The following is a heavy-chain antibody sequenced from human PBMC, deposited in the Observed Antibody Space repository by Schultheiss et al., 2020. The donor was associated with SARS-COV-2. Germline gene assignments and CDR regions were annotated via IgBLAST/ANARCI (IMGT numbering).Heavy chain of an antibody. J-gene: IGHJ4*02. CDR1: GFTFDDYD. V-gene: IGHV3-30*03. Sequence: AGSLRLSCAASGFTFDDYDMSWVRQAPGKGLEWVAVISYDGSNKYYADSVKGRFTISRDNSKNTLYLQMNSLRAEDTAVYYCAREYSGSQESDYWGQGTLVTVSS. D-gene: IGHD1-26*01. CDR3: AREYSGSQESDY. CDR2: ISYDGSNK.